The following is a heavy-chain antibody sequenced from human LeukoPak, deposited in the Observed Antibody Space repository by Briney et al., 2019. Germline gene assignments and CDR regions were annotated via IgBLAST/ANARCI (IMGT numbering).Heavy chain of an antibody. CDR3: AKRDRTAKGPYYFDC. V-gene: IGHV3-23*01. CDR1: GFTFSSYA. J-gene: IGHJ4*02. Sequence: GGSLRLSCAASGFTFSSYAMTWVRQAPGKGXXXXXXXXGSGDITYYADSVKGRLTISRDNSKNTLYLQMNSLRVEDTAVYYCAKRDRTAKGPYYFDCWGQGTLVTVSS. D-gene: IGHD5-18*01. CDR2: XXGSGDIT.